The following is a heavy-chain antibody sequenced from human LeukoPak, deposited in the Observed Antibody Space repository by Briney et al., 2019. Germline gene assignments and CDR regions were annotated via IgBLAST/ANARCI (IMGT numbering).Heavy chain of an antibody. V-gene: IGHV4-30-2*01. D-gene: IGHD2-2*01. CDR3: AREVRYCSSPSCYEAFFDP. Sequence: SETLSLTCAVSGGSISSGGYSWSWIRQPPGKGLEWIGYIYHSGSTYYNPSLKSRVTISVDRSKNQFSLKLSSVTAADTAVYYCAREVRYCSSPSCYEAFFDPWGQGTLVTVSS. CDR1: GGSISSGGYS. J-gene: IGHJ5*02. CDR2: IYHSGST.